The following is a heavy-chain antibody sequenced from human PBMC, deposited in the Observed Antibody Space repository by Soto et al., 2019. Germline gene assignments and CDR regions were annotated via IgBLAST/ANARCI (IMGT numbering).Heavy chain of an antibody. CDR3: ARDPSNTIGYKMYLDY. CDR2: ISCYNGDT. CDR1: GYTFNRHG. Sequence: QVQVVQSGGEVKKPGASVMVSCRASGYTFNRHGISWVRQAPGQGLEWMGWISCYNGDTRYAQKLQGRVTMTRDTPASTVYMELRSLRSDDTAVYYCARDPSNTIGYKMYLDYWGQGTLVTVSS. V-gene: IGHV1-18*01. J-gene: IGHJ4*02. D-gene: IGHD2-2*02.